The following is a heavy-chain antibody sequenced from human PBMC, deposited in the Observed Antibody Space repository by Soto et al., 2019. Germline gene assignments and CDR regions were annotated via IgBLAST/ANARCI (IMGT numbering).Heavy chain of an antibody. J-gene: IGHJ5*02. V-gene: IGHV3-7*01. CDR2: IKEDGSER. D-gene: IGHD2-21*01. CDR3: ASARHIGP. Sequence: HGGSLRLSCAASGFTFSNYWMSWVRQARGKGLEWVANIKEDGSERNYVDSVKGRFTISRDNAENSLYLQMNSLRAEDTAVYYCASARHIGPWGQGTLVTVPS. CDR1: GFTFSNYW.